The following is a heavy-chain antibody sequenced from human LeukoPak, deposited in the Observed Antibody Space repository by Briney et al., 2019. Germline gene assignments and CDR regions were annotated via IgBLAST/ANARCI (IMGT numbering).Heavy chain of an antibody. CDR1: GFSFSSYA. CDR3: AKDLGDSGPTPDSDY. CDR2: IWYDGRNK. J-gene: IGHJ4*02. Sequence: GGSLRLSCAASGFSFSSYAMHWVRQAPGKGLEWVAFIWYDGRNKYYADSVKGRFTISRDNSKNTLYLQMNSLRAEDTSVYYCAKDLGDSGPTPDSDYWGQGTLVTVSS. D-gene: IGHD1-26*01. V-gene: IGHV3-30*02.